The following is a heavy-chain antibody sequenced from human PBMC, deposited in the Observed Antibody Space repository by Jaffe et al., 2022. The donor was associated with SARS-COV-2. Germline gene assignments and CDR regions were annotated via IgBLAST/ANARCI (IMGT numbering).Heavy chain of an antibody. V-gene: IGHV2-70*01. J-gene: IGHJ3*02. CDR2: IDWDDDK. CDR3: ARSGSSSLGQAQAQDAFDI. CDR1: GFSLSTSGMC. Sequence: QVTLRESGPALVKPTQTLTLTCTFSGFSLSTSGMCVSWIRQPPGKALEWLALIDWDDDKYYSTSLKTRLTISKDTSKNQVVLTMTNMDPVDTATYYCARSGSSSLGQAQAQDAFDIWGQGTMVTVSS. D-gene: IGHD6-13*01.